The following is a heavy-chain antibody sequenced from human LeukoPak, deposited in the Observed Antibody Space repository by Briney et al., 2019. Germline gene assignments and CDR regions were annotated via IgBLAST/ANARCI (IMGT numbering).Heavy chain of an antibody. CDR1: GGSISSYY. Sequence: SETLSLTCTVSGGSISSYYWSWIRQPPGKGLEWIGYIYYSGSTNYNPSLKSRVTISVDTSKNQFSLELSSVTAADTAVYYCARDHCGGDCYFPDAFDIWGQGTMVTVSS. CDR3: ARDHCGGDCYFPDAFDI. CDR2: IYYSGST. J-gene: IGHJ3*02. D-gene: IGHD2-21*02. V-gene: IGHV4-59*01.